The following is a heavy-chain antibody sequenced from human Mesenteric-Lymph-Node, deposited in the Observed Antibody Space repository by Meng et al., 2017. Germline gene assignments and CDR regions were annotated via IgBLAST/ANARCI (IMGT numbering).Heavy chain of an antibody. Sequence: QVQLVESGGGVVQPGRSLRLSCAASGFTFSSYGMHWVRQAPGKGLEWVALISYDGNKKYYGDSVKGRFTISRDISKNTLYPQMNSLRPEDTAVYFCAKSLEAAATGFDYWGQGTLVTVSS. V-gene: IGHV3-30*18. CDR2: ISYDGNKK. CDR3: AKSLEAAATGFDY. CDR1: GFTFSSYG. J-gene: IGHJ4*02. D-gene: IGHD2-15*01.